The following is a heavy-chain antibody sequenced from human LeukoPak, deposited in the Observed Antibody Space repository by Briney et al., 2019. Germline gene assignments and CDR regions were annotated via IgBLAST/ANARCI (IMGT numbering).Heavy chain of an antibody. D-gene: IGHD6-25*01. CDR1: GFTFSNAW. CDR2: IKSKSGGETT. V-gene: IGHV3-15*01. CDR3: TTGFSSGRFDY. J-gene: IGHJ4*02. Sequence: GGSLRLSCAASGFTFSNAWMSWVRQAPGKGLEGVWRIKSKSGGETTDYAAAVKGRFTISRDDSNNTLYLKMNSLKTEDTAVYYCTTGFSSGRFDYWGQGTLVTVSS.